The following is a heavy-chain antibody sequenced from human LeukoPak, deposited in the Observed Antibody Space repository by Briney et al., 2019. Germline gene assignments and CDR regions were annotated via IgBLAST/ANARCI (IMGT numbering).Heavy chain of an antibody. Sequence: GGSLRLSCAASGFTFNSYGMHWVRQAPGKGLEWVAVISYDGSNKYYADSVKGRFTISRDNSKNTLYLQMNSLRAEDTAVYYCARDWWEPSLMDYWGQGTLVTVSS. CDR3: ARDWWEPSLMDY. CDR2: ISYDGSNK. V-gene: IGHV3-30*03. CDR1: GFTFNSYG. D-gene: IGHD1-26*01. J-gene: IGHJ4*02.